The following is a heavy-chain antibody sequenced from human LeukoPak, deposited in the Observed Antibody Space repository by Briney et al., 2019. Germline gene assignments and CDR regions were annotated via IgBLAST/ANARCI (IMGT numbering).Heavy chain of an antibody. J-gene: IGHJ4*02. CDR2: ISPSSSAI. CDR1: GFSFGSYS. D-gene: IGHD4-23*01. Sequence: EGSLILSCSSTGFSFGSYSMNWVRQAPRKGLEWVSYISPSSSAIYYPDPVKGRYIISIDNVRHSLYLQISSLRDEDTAVYYCARDNSGGNSGKDYWGQGTLVGVSS. CDR3: ARDNSGGNSGKDY. V-gene: IGHV3-48*02.